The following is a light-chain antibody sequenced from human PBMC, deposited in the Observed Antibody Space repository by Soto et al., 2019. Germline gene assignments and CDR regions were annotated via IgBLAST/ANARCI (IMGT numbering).Light chain of an antibody. CDR3: AAWDDSLSGPAV. CDR1: SSNIGSNY. J-gene: IGLJ7*01. Sequence: QSELTQPPSASGTPGQRVTISCSGSSSNIGSNYVYWYQQLPGTAPKLLIYRNNQRPSGVPDRFSGSKSGTSASLAISGLRSEDEADYYCAAWDDSLSGPAVFGGGTQLTVL. V-gene: IGLV1-47*01. CDR2: RNN.